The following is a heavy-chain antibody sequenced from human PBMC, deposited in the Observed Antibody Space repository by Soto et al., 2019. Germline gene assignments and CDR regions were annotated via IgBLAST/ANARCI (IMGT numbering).Heavy chain of an antibody. V-gene: IGHV3-33*01. Sequence: QVQLVESGGGVVQPGRSLRLSCAASGFTFSSYGMHWVRQAPGKGLEWVAVIWYDGSNKYYADSVKGRFTISRDNSKNTLYLQMNSLRAEDTAVYYCARGPTYGSGSYEVWVYFDYWGQGTLVTVSS. D-gene: IGHD3-10*01. CDR1: GFTFSSYG. J-gene: IGHJ4*02. CDR2: IWYDGSNK. CDR3: ARGPTYGSGSYEVWVYFDY.